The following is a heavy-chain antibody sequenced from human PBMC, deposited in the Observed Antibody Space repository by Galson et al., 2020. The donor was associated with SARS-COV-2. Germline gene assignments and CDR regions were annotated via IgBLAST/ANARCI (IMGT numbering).Heavy chain of an antibody. Sequence: GGSLRLSCAASGFTFSSYSMNWVRQAPGKGLEWVSYISSSSTIYYADSVKGRFTISRDNAKNSLYLQMNGLRAEDTAVYYCARGGGYYMDVWGKGTTVTVSS. V-gene: IGHV3-48*04. CDR3: ARGGGYYMDV. J-gene: IGHJ6*03. CDR1: GFTFSSYS. CDR2: ISSSSTI.